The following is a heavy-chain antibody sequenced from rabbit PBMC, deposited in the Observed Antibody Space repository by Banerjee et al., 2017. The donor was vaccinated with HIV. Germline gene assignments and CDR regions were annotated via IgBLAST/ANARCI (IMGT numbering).Heavy chain of an antibody. Sequence: QSLEESGGDLVKPGASLTLTCTASGFSLGRNYHMCWVRQAPGKGLEWIACIYVGSGGNTYYADWAKGRFTISKTSSTMVTLQMTSLTVADTATYFCARNDYSDWSQLNLWGPGTLVTVS. CDR3: ARNDYSDWSQLNL. CDR1: GFSLGRNYH. J-gene: IGHJ3*01. CDR2: IYVGSGGNT. D-gene: IGHD2-1*01. V-gene: IGHV1S40*01.